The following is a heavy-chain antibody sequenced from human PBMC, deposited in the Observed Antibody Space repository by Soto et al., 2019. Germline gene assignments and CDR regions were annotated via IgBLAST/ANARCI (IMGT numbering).Heavy chain of an antibody. CDR2: IIPIFGTA. Sequence: RXSVKVSCKASGGTFSGYAISWVRQAPGQGLEWMGGIIPIFGTADYAQKFQGRVTITADESTSTAYMELSSLRSEDTAVYYCARDRYGSGSYYIPFDYWGQGTLVTVSS. J-gene: IGHJ4*02. CDR1: GGTFSGYA. CDR3: ARDRYGSGSYYIPFDY. D-gene: IGHD3-10*01. V-gene: IGHV1-69*13.